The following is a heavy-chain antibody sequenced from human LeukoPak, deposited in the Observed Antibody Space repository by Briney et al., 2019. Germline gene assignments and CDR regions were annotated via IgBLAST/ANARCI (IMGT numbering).Heavy chain of an antibody. Sequence: SETLSLTCAVYGGSFSGYHWSWIRQPPGKGLEWIGEINHGGSTNYNPSLKSRVTISVDTSKNQFSLNLSSVTAADTAVYYCARGASGQDFDYWGQGTLVTVSS. J-gene: IGHJ4*02. CDR3: ARGASGQDFDY. CDR2: INHGGST. CDR1: GGSFSGYH. V-gene: IGHV4-34*01. D-gene: IGHD2-15*01.